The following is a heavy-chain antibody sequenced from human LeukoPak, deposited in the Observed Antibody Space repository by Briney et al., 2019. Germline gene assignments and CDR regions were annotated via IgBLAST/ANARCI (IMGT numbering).Heavy chain of an antibody. Sequence: GGSLRLSCAASGFTLSSYAMHWVRQAPGKGLEYDSAISNNGGNTFYANSVKGRFTISRDNSKNTLNLQMGSLRADDMGVYYCARDRIITRGDYYYYHMDVWGKGTTVTVSS. CDR2: ISNNGGNT. CDR3: ARDRIITRGDYYYYHMDV. CDR1: GFTLSSYA. D-gene: IGHD2/OR15-2a*01. J-gene: IGHJ6*03. V-gene: IGHV3-64*01.